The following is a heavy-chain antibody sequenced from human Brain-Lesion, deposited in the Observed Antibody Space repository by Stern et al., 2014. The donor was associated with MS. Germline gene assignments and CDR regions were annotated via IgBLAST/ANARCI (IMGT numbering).Heavy chain of an antibody. CDR2: ISYSGST. D-gene: IGHD3-3*01. CDR3: SRIPPFGVIIPYYYSGMDV. J-gene: IGHJ6*02. Sequence: VQLVESGPGLLKPSQTLSLTCSVSGVSISSADSHWTWIRQTPGRGLEWIGSISYSGSTFYNPSLKNRITMSVDTSKNQFSLKLTSVTAADTAVYYCSRIPPFGVIIPYYYSGMDVWGQGTTVTVSS. V-gene: IGHV4-30-4*01. CDR1: GVSISSADSH.